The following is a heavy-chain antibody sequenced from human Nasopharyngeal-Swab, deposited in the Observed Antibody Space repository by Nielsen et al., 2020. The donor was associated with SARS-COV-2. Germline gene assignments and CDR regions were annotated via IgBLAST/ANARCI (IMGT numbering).Heavy chain of an antibody. V-gene: IGHV3-43*01. Sequence: GESLKISCAASGFTFDDYTMHWVRHAPGKGLEWVSLISWDGGSTYYADSVKGRFTISRDNAKNSLYLQMNSLRAEDTAVYYCARDDDSQALWGAFDIWGQGTMVTVSS. D-gene: IGHD3-22*01. J-gene: IGHJ3*02. CDR1: GFTFDDYT. CDR3: ARDDDSQALWGAFDI. CDR2: ISWDGGST.